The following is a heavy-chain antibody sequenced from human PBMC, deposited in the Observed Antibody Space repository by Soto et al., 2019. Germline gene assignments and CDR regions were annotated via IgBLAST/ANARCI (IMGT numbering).Heavy chain of an antibody. D-gene: IGHD4-17*01. CDR3: TREVTTAYFDY. CDR1: GFPFSTYG. CDR2: IWYDGSNK. V-gene: IGHV3-33*01. Sequence: QVQLVESGGGVVQPGRSLRLSCAGSGFPFSTYGMHWVRQAPGKGLEWVAVIWYDGSNKYYADSVKGRFTISRDNSKNTIYLQMNSLRADDTAVYYCTREVTTAYFDYWGQGTLVTFSS. J-gene: IGHJ4*02.